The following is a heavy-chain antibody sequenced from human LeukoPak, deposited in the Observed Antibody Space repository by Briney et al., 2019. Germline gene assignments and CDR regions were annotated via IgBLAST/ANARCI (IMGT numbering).Heavy chain of an antibody. Sequence: SETLSLTCAVYGGSFSNYYWSWIRQPPGKGLEWIGEINHSGSTNYNPSLKSRVTISVDTSKNQFSLKLSSVTAADTAVYYCARRPAGGRSGSYFQHWGQGTLVTVSS. D-gene: IGHD1-26*01. CDR2: INHSGST. CDR1: GGSFSNYY. V-gene: IGHV4-34*01. J-gene: IGHJ1*01. CDR3: ARRPAGGRSGSYFQH.